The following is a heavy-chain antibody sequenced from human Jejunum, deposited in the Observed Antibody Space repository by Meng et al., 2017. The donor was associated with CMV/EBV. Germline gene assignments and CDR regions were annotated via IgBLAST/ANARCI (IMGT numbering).Heavy chain of an antibody. CDR3: IRGPYGADSWYDY. CDR2: VLHDGNNK. V-gene: IGHV3-30*04. D-gene: IGHD4-17*01. Sequence: ASGFIFSRYAMPWVRQAPGKGLEWVALVLHDGNNKYYADSAKGRFTISRDNAKSTLYLQMNSLTAEDTAVYYCIRGPYGADSWYDYWGQGTLVTVSS. J-gene: IGHJ4*02. CDR1: GFIFSRYA.